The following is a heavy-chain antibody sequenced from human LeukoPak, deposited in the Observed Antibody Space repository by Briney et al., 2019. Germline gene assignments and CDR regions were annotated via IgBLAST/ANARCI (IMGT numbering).Heavy chain of an antibody. V-gene: IGHV4-39*07. CDR2: VYYSGTT. J-gene: IGHJ6*03. Sequence: SETLSPTCTVSGDSINSNNYYWGWIRQSPGKGLDWIGSVYYSGTTYYNPSLKSRVTISIDTSRNQFSLRLRSVTAADTAIYYCSRAPIMIFGLNYHYMDVWGEGTTVTVSS. CDR1: GDSINSNNYY. D-gene: IGHD3/OR15-3a*01. CDR3: SRAPIMIFGLNYHYMDV.